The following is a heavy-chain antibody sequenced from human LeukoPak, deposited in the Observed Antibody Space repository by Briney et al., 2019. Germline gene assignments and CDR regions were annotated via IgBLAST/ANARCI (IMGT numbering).Heavy chain of an antibody. D-gene: IGHD3-10*01. J-gene: IGHJ6*02. Sequence: GASVKVSCKASGYTFTGYYMHWVRQAPGQGLEWMGWINPNSGGTNYAQKFQGRVTMTRDTSISTAYMELSRLRSDDTAVYYCARDPARSGSYCCPYGMDVWGQGTTVTVSS. CDR2: INPNSGGT. CDR1: GYTFTGYY. V-gene: IGHV1-2*02. CDR3: ARDPARSGSYCCPYGMDV.